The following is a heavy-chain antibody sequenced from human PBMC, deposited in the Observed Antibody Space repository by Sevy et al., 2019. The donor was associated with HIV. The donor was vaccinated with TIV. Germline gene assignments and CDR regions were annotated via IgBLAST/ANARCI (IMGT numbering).Heavy chain of an antibody. CDR1: GGSISSYY. CDR2: IYYSGST. V-gene: IGHV4-59*13. D-gene: IGHD2-8*01. CDR3: ARGEGVWNFDY. J-gene: IGHJ4*02. Sequence: SETLSLTCTVSGGSISSYYRSWIRQPPGKGLEWIGCIYYSGSTNYNPSLKSRVTISVDTSKNQFSLKLSSVTAADTAVYYCARGEGVWNFDYWGQGTLVTVSS.